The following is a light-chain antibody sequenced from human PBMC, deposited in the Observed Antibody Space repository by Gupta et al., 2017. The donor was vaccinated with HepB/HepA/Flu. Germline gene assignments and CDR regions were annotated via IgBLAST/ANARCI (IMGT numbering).Light chain of an antibody. CDR1: SSNIGNKY. Sequence: QSVLTQPPSASAAPGQKVTISCSGSSSNIGNKYVSWYHQLPGKEPKRRWYYNNKRPSGITDRFLCYKAGTYATRETTVPPAGEEADDYWGNPDTNMNTGVLGGGTSLTVL. CDR3: GNPDTNMNTGV. J-gene: IGLJ3*02. CDR2: YNN. V-gene: IGLV1-51*01.